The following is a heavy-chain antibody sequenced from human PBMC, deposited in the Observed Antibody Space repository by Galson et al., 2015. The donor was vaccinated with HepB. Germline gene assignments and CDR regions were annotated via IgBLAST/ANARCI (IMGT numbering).Heavy chain of an antibody. CDR3: ARGKSCLGNTCYTHFDY. D-gene: IGHD2-2*02. CDR1: GGTFSNYT. Sequence: SVKVSCKASGGTFSNYTISWVRQAPGQGLEWMGRIIPIFPTTNYAQNLQGRVTITADKSTSTAYMELTSLRSEDTAVYCCARGKSCLGNTCYTHFDYWGQGTLVTVSS. CDR2: IIPIFPTT. V-gene: IGHV1-69*08. J-gene: IGHJ4*02.